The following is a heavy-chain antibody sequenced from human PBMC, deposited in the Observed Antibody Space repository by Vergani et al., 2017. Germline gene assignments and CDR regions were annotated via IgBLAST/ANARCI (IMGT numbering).Heavy chain of an antibody. CDR2: ISWNCGSI. J-gene: IGHJ5*02. CDR3: AKYTRSTVWGWFDP. V-gene: IGHV3-9*01. D-gene: IGHD3-16*01. Sequence: EVQLVESGGGLVQPGRSLRLSCAASGFTFDDYAMHWVRQAPGKGLEWVAGISWNCGSIGYADSVKGRFTISRDNDKNSLYLQMNCLRAEDTAVYYCAKYTRSTVWGWFDPWGQGTLVTVSS. CDR1: GFTFDDYA.